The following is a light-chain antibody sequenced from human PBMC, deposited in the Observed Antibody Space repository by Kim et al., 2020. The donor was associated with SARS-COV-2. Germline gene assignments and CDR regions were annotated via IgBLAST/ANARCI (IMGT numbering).Light chain of an antibody. CDR2: DVF. CDR1: TSDIGGFDS. CDR3: SSWDRSLAAWV. V-gene: IGLV2-14*03. Sequence: QSITISCTGTTSDIGGFDSVSWYQQHPGKAPKLMIYDVFYRPSGVSDRFSGSKSGNTASLTISGLQAEDEADYYCSSWDRSLAAWVFGGGTHVTVL. J-gene: IGLJ3*02.